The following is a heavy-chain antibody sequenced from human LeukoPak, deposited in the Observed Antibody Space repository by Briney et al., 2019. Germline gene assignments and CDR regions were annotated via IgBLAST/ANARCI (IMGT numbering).Heavy chain of an antibody. CDR3: ARGWNDALDY. V-gene: IGHV4-34*01. CDR2: INHSGST. CDR1: GGSFSGYY. J-gene: IGHJ4*02. Sequence: SETLSLTCAVYGGSFSGYYWSWIRQPPGKGLEWIGEINHSGSTNYNPSLKSQVTISVDTSKNQFSLKLSSVTAADTAVYYCARGWNDALDYWGQGTLVTVSS. D-gene: IGHD1-1*01.